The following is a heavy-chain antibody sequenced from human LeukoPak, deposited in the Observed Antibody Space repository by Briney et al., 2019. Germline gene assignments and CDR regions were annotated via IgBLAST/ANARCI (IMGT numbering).Heavy chain of an antibody. J-gene: IGHJ5*02. D-gene: IGHD3-16*01. CDR2: IYPGDSDT. Sequence: GESLKISCKGSGYSFTGYWIGWVRQMPGKGLEWMGIIYPGDSDTRYSPSFQGQVTISADKSISTAYLQWSSLKASDTAMYYCARSRGYGYDSSQCWFDPWGQGTLVTVSS. CDR3: ARSRGYGYDSSQCWFDP. V-gene: IGHV5-51*01. CDR1: GYSFTGYW.